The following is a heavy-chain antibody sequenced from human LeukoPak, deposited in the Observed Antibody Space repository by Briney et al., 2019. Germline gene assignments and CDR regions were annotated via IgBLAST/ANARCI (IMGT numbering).Heavy chain of an antibody. J-gene: IGHJ4*02. D-gene: IGHD1-26*01. CDR1: GFTLTNYG. CDR2: ISFDGSAK. Sequence: GGSLRLSCAASGFTLTNYGMHWVRQAPGKGLEWMAVISFDGSAKLYADSAKGRSTISRNTSNNTLYLQMDSLRADDTAVYYCAKERSFGPRDFDSWGQGTLVTVSS. V-gene: IGHV3-30*18. CDR3: AKERSFGPRDFDS.